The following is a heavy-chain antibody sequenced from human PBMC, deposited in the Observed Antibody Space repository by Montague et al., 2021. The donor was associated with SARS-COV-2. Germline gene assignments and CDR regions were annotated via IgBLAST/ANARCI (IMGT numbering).Heavy chain of an antibody. D-gene: IGHD6-25*01. CDR1: GGSISSGGYY. V-gene: IGHV4-31*03. Sequence: TLSLTCTVSGGSISSGGYYWSWIRQHPGKGLEWIGYIYYSGSTYYNPSLKSRVTISVDTSKNQFSLKLSSVTAADTAVYYCARATAGAAAICMRFARSIDAVDNWGQGTLVTVSS. CDR2: IYYSGST. J-gene: IGHJ4*01. CDR3: ARATAGAAAICMRFARSIDAVDN.